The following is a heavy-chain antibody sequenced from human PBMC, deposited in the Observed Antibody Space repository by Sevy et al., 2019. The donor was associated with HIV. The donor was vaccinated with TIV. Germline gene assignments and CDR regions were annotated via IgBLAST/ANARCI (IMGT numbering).Heavy chain of an antibody. D-gene: IGHD3-16*01. J-gene: IGHJ6*02. Sequence: ASVKVSCKASGYTFISFDINWVRQAPGQGLEWMGWMSPSSGNTAYAQKFQGRVTMTRSTSISTAYMDLSSLTSEDTAVYVCASSGGVSDHGMDVWGQGATVTVSS. CDR2: MSPSSGNT. V-gene: IGHV1-8*01. CDR1: GYTFISFD. CDR3: ASSGGVSDHGMDV.